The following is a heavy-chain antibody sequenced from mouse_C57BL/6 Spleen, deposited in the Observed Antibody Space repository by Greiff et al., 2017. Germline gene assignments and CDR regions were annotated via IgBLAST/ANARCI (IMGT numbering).Heavy chain of an antibody. J-gene: IGHJ2*01. D-gene: IGHD1-1*01. Sequence: QVQLQQPGAELVMPGASVKLSCKASGYTFTSYWMHWVKQRPGQGLEWIGEIDPSDSYTNYNQKFKGKSTLTVDKSSSTAYMQLSSLTSVDSAVYYCARTPYYGSSSHYYFDYWGQGTTLTVSS. V-gene: IGHV1-69*01. CDR2: IDPSDSYT. CDR3: ARTPYYGSSSHYYFDY. CDR1: GYTFTSYW.